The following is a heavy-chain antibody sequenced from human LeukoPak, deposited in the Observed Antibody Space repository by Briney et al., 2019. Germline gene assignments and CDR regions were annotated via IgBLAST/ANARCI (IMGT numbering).Heavy chain of an antibody. J-gene: IGHJ6*03. D-gene: IGHD3-9*01. V-gene: IGHV3-7*01. CDR2: IKQDGSEK. CDR3: ARFSRLRYFDWLLRYYYYYYMDV. Sequence: GGSLRLSCAASGFTFSDYYMSWVRQAPGKGLEWVANIKQDGSEKYYVDSVKGRFTISRDNAKNSLYLQMNSLRAEDTAVYYCARFSRLRYFDWLLRYYYYYYMDVWGKGTTVTVSS. CDR1: GFTFSDYY.